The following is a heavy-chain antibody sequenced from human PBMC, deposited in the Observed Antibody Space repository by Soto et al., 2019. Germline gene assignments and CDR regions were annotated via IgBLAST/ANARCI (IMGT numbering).Heavy chain of an antibody. J-gene: IGHJ4*02. CDR2: IYYSGST. CDR3: AIAPRGNYGYPSYFDY. Sequence: QVQLQESGPGLVKPSETLSLTCTVSGGSISSYYWSWIRQPPGKGLEWIGYIYYSGSTNYNPSHKSRVSILVDTSKNQFSLKLSSVTAADTAVYYCAIAPRGNYGYPSYFDYWGQGALVTVSS. CDR1: GGSISSYY. D-gene: IGHD3-10*01. V-gene: IGHV4-59*01.